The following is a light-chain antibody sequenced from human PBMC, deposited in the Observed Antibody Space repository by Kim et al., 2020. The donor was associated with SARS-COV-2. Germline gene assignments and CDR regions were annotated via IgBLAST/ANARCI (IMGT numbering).Light chain of an antibody. J-gene: IGLJ3*02. CDR1: SSDVGRYKY. CDR3: SSYAGNNKCV. Sequence: QSALTQPPSASGSPGQSVTISCTGTSSDVGRYKYVSWYQQHPGKAPKVMINEVSKRPSGVPDRFSGSKSGNTASLTVSGLQAEDEADYYCSSYAGNNKCVFGGGTQLTVL. V-gene: IGLV2-8*01. CDR2: EVS.